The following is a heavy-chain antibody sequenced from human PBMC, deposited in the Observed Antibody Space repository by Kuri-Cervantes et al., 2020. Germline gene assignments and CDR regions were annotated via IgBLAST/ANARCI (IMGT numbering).Heavy chain of an antibody. Sequence: SGPTLVKPTQTLTLTCTFSGFSLSTHGMCVSWVRQPPGKALEWLARIDWDDDKFYSTSLETRLTISKDTSKNQVVLTMTNMDPVDTATYYCARTAWFAVNYFDYWGQGTLVTVSS. CDR3: ARTAWFAVNYFDY. V-gene: IGHV2-70*17. CDR2: IDWDDDK. CDR1: GFSLSTHGMC. D-gene: IGHD3-10*01. J-gene: IGHJ4*02.